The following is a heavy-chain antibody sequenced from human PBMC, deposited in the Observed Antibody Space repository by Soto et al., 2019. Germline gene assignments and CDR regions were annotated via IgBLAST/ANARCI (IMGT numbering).Heavy chain of an antibody. Sequence: QVQLVQSGAEVKEPGASVTVSCRASGDRFTDYYMHWVRQAPGQGLEWMGWINPNSGVTKYAQKFHGWVTMARDTAIRTVYMQLSRLRFDDTATYYCARESGGATATLDYYYFYMDVWGTGTTVTVSS. CDR1: GDRFTDYY. CDR3: ARESGGATATLDYYYFYMDV. V-gene: IGHV1-2*04. D-gene: IGHD5-12*01. CDR2: INPNSGVT. J-gene: IGHJ6*03.